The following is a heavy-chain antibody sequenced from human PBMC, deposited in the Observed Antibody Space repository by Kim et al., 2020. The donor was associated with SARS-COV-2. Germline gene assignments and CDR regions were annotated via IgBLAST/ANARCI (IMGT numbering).Heavy chain of an antibody. V-gene: IGHV3-30*02. D-gene: IGHD6-19*01. J-gene: IGHJ4*02. Sequence: DSVKGRFTISRDNSRNTLYLQMNSLRAEDTAVYYCAKDFQDSGWYWGGDYWGQGALVTVSS. CDR3: AKDFQDSGWYWGGDY.